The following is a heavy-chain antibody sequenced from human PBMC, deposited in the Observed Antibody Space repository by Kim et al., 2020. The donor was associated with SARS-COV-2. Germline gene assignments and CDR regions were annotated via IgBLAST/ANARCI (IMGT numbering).Heavy chain of an antibody. D-gene: IGHD2-21*02. CDR3: AKTESYMVVTIGSFDF. V-gene: IGHV3-23*01. CDR1: GFTFNRYA. J-gene: IGHJ4*02. CDR2: ISSSGRST. Sequence: GGSLRLSCAASGFTFNRYAMSWVRQAPGKGLEWVSSISSSGRSTAFAEPVRGRFAISRDNSKNSLFLQMNSLGVEDTAEYYCAKTESYMVVTIGSFDFWGQGALVIVSS.